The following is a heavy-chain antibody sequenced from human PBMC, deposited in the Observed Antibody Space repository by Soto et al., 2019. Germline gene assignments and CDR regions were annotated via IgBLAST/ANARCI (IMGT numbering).Heavy chain of an antibody. V-gene: IGHV4-30-4*01. J-gene: IGHJ4*02. CDR3: ARVAYGVDDLSY. CDR1: GAPISSGDYY. Sequence: PSETLSLTCTVSGAPISSGDYYWYWVRQAPGKGLEWVGYIYYSGSTYYNPSLKRRLDISLDVSRNQFSLRLTSVTASDTAVYFCARVAYGVDDLSYWGPGMLLTVSS. D-gene: IGHD4-17*01. CDR2: IYYSGST.